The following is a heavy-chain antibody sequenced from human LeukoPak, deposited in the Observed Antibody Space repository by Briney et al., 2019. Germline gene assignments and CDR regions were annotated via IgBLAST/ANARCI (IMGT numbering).Heavy chain of an antibody. CDR3: ARGLPPNYYYYGMDV. CDR1: GGSFSGYY. V-gene: IGHV4-34*01. J-gene: IGHJ6*02. Sequence: SETLSLTCAVYGGSFSGYYWSWIRQPPGKGLEWIGEINHSGSTNYNPSLKSRVTISVDTSKNQFSLKLSSVTAADTAVYYCARGLPPNYYYYGMDVWGQGTTVTVSS. CDR2: INHSGST.